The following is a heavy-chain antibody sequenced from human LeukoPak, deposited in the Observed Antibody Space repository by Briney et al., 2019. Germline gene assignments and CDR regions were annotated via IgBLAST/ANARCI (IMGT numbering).Heavy chain of an antibody. D-gene: IGHD1-14*01. CDR3: ARGGVRRGWYDY. CDR1: AFTFSTYW. J-gene: IGHJ4*02. Sequence: GGSLRLSCAASAFTFSTYWMSWVRQAPGKGLEWVANIKQDGSAKYYVDSVKGRFTISRDNAKNSLYLQMNSLRVEDTAVYYCARGGVRRGWYDYWGQGTLVTVSS. V-gene: IGHV3-7*01. CDR2: IKQDGSAK.